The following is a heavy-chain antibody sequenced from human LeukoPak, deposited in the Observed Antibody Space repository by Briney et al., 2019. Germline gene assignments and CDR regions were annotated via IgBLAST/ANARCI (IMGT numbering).Heavy chain of an antibody. CDR1: GGSISSSNW. Sequence: PSGTLSLTCAVSGGSISSSNWWSWVRQPPGKGLEWIGEIYHSGSTNYNPSLKSRVTISVDKSKNQFSLKLSSVTAADTAVYYCARDWGTSMDFYYYYGMDVWGQGTTVTVSS. D-gene: IGHD5-18*01. J-gene: IGHJ6*02. CDR2: IYHSGST. CDR3: ARDWGTSMDFYYYYGMDV. V-gene: IGHV4-4*02.